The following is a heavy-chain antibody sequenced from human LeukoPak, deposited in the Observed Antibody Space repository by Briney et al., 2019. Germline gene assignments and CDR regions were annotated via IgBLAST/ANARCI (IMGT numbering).Heavy chain of an antibody. CDR1: GYIFSIYA. V-gene: IGHV7-4-1*02. CDR2: INPNTGNP. D-gene: IGHD1-26*01. CDR3: ARDYTVAIGATTYFQH. J-gene: IGHJ1*01. Sequence: ASVKVSCKASGYIFSIYAMIWVRQAPGQGLELMGWINPNTGNPTYAQGFTGRFVFSLDTSVSTAYLQISSLKPEDTAVYYCARDYTVAIGATTYFQHWGQGTLVTVSS.